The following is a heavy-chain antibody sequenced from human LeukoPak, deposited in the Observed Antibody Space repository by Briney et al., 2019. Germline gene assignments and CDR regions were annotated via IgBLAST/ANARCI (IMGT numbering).Heavy chain of an antibody. CDR2: INPSGGSA. CDR3: ARVQGGSGYYGTFDY. CDR1: GYTFTTYY. Sequence: ASVKVSCKASGYTFTTYYMHWVRQPPGQGLEWMGLINPSGGSASYAQKLQGRVTMTRDTSTSTVYMELSSLRSEDTAVYYCARVQGGSGYYGTFDYWGQGTLVTVSS. D-gene: IGHD3-10*01. J-gene: IGHJ4*02. V-gene: IGHV1-46*01.